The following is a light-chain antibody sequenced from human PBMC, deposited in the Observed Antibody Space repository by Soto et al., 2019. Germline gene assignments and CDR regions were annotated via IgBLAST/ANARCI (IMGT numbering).Light chain of an antibody. CDR2: RAS. V-gene: IGKV1-5*03. CDR3: QQDQTWT. Sequence: DIQMTQSPFTLSASVGDRVTITCRASQSISRWLAWYQQKPWKAPKLMIYRASSLESGVPSRFSGSGSGTEFTLTISRLQSDYSATYYCQQDQTWTFGQGTKVEIK. CDR1: QSISRW. J-gene: IGKJ1*01.